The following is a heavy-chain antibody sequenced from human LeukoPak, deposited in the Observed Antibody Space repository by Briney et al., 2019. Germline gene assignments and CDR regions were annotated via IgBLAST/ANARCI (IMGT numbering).Heavy chain of an antibody. CDR3: ARSSAMVRGVISPYNWFDP. J-gene: IGHJ5*02. V-gene: IGHV3-74*01. D-gene: IGHD3-10*01. CDR2: VNSDGSST. Sequence: GGSLRLSCAASGFTFSSYWMHWVRQAPGKGLVWVSRVNSDGSSTSYADSVKGRFTISRDNAKNTLYLQMNSLRAEDTAVYYCARSSAMVRGVISPYNWFDPWGQGTLVTVSS. CDR1: GFTFSSYW.